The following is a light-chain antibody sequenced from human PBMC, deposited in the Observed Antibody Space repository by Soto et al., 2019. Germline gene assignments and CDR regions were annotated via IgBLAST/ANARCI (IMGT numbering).Light chain of an antibody. CDR3: QQYNSSPPMYT. Sequence: VLTQSPVTLSLSPGDRATLSCRTSQSITSSYLAWYQQRPGQAPRLLIYGASSRATGIPDRFSGSGSGTDFTLTISRLEPEDFAVYYCQQYNSSPPMYTFGQGTKLEIK. J-gene: IGKJ2*01. CDR1: QSITSSY. V-gene: IGKV3-20*01. CDR2: GAS.